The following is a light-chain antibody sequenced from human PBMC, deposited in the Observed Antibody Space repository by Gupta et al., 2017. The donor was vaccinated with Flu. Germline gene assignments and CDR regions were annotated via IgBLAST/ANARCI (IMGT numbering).Light chain of an antibody. J-gene: IGKJ4*01. CDR2: DAS. CDR3: QEENIWPAT. Sequence: PATLSVSEAASATGTCRASQSIGRQLAWHQQTPGQTPRLIMFDASTRATGFLDRFSGSGSGREFTLIIRSLQSQDFAVYYCQEENIWPATFGGGTKVEIK. CDR1: QSIGRQ. V-gene: IGKV3-15*01.